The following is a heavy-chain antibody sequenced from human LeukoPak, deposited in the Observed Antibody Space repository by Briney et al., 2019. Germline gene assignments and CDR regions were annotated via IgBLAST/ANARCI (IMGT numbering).Heavy chain of an antibody. CDR2: IYYSGST. V-gene: IGHV4-59*08. Sequence: SETLSLTCTVSGASISSYYWSWIRQPPGKGLEWIGYIYYSGSTNYNPSLKSRVTISVDTSKNQFSLKLSSVTAADTAVYYCARRAPYSYEWSTLDYWGQGTLVTVSS. D-gene: IGHD5-18*01. J-gene: IGHJ4*02. CDR3: ARRAPYSYEWSTLDY. CDR1: GASISSYY.